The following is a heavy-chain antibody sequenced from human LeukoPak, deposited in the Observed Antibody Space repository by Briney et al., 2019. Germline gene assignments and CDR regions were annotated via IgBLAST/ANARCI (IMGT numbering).Heavy chain of an antibody. CDR3: AKVSLTGIVGTTHFDY. Sequence: PGGSLRLSCAASGFTFSSYGMHWVRQAPGKGLEWVAFIRYDGSNKYYADSVKGRFTISKDNSKTTLYLQMNSLRPEDTAVYYYAKVSLTGIVGTTHFDYWGQGTLVTVSS. CDR2: IRYDGSNK. J-gene: IGHJ4*02. V-gene: IGHV3-30*02. D-gene: IGHD1-26*01. CDR1: GFTFSSYG.